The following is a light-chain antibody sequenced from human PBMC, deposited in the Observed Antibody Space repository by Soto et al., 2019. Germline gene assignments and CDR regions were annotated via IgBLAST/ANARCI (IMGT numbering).Light chain of an antibody. CDR3: SSYTSSSTLYV. CDR1: SSDIGGYNY. CDR2: EVS. Sequence: QSALTHPASVSGAPGQSSTISCAGTSSDIGGYNYVSWYQQHPGKAPKVMIYEVSNRPSGVSNRFSGSKSGNTASLTISGLQAEDEADYYCSSYTSSSTLYVFGRGTKVTVL. J-gene: IGLJ1*01. V-gene: IGLV2-14*01.